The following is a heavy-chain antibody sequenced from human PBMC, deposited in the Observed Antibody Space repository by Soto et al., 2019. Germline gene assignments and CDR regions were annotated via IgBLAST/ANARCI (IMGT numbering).Heavy chain of an antibody. V-gene: IGHV3-23*01. CDR3: AKNQERELPRVIDF. CDR1: GLTFSNYA. D-gene: IGHD1-7*01. Sequence: EVRLLESGGGLVKPGGSLRLSCATSGLTFSNYAMSWGRQAPGGGLEWVSSMSGSSSTTYYADSVRGRFTISRDRSKNTLYLQMSSLRAEDTALYYCAKNQERELPRVIDFWGQGTLVTVSS. CDR2: MSGSSSTT. J-gene: IGHJ4*02.